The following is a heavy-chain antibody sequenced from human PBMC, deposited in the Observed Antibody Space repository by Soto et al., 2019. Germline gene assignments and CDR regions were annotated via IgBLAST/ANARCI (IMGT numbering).Heavy chain of an antibody. CDR2: ISAYNGNT. CDR3: ARGTDTMVRGVISYYYYYMDV. J-gene: IGHJ6*03. D-gene: IGHD3-10*01. CDR1: GYAFTSYG. Sequence: ASVKVSCKASGYAFTSYGISWVRQAPGQGREWMGWISAYNGNTNYAQKLQGRVTMTTDTSTSTAYMELRSLRSDDTAVYYCARGTDTMVRGVISYYYYYMDVWGKGTTVTVSS. V-gene: IGHV1-18*01.